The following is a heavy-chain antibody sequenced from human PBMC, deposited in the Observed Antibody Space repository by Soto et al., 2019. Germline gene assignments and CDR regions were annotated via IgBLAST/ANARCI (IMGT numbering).Heavy chain of an antibody. Sequence: QVLLVQSGAEVKKPGASVKVSCKASGYSFSTYGVSWVRQAPGQGLEWMGWLNTGDGNTAYAQKLQGRITLTTDTSTTTAYMELRSLRSDDTAIYYGARGENYGSARGVFDHGGQGTLVTVSS. J-gene: IGHJ4*02. D-gene: IGHD3-10*01. V-gene: IGHV1-18*04. CDR1: GYSFSTYG. CDR3: ARGENYGSARGVFDH. CDR2: LNTGDGNT.